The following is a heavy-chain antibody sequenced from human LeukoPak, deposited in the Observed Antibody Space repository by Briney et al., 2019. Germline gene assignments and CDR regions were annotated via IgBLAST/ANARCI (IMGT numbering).Heavy chain of an antibody. J-gene: IGHJ4*02. CDR3: TTPGDSGWYNH. CDR1: GFTFSNYA. V-gene: IGHV3-23*01. Sequence: GGSLRLSCAATGFTFSNYAMSWVRQAPGKGLEWVSVISRNGAHPYYIDSGGDRFTASRDNSKNIMYLQMNSLRAEDAALYYCTTPGDSGWYNHWGQGTLVTVSS. CDR2: ISRNGAHP. D-gene: IGHD6-19*01.